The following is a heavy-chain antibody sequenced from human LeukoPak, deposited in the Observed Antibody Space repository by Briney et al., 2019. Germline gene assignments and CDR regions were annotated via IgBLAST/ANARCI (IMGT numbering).Heavy chain of an antibody. J-gene: IGHJ4*02. CDR2: IFPDGRT. Sequence: PGGSLRLSCAASGLTVTDNYFSWVRQAPGKGLEWVSVIFPDGRTYHADSVKGRFTISRDNSKNTLLLQMNSLRADDTALYHCARTNPVYGDFDYWGQEILVTVSS. D-gene: IGHD4-17*01. CDR3: ARTNPVYGDFDY. CDR1: GLTVTDNY. V-gene: IGHV3-53*01.